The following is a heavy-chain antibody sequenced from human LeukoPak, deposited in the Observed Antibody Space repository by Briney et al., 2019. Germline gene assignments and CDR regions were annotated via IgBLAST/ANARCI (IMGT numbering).Heavy chain of an antibody. CDR1: GGSISSYY. D-gene: IGHD3-22*01. Sequence: PSETLSLTCTVSGGSISSYYWSWIRQPPGKGLEWIGYIYYSGSTNYNPSLKSRVTISVDTSKNQFSLKLSSVTAADTAVYYCAAVGGYSPFDYWGQGTLDTVSS. J-gene: IGHJ4*02. CDR3: AAVGGYSPFDY. CDR2: IYYSGST. V-gene: IGHV4-59*01.